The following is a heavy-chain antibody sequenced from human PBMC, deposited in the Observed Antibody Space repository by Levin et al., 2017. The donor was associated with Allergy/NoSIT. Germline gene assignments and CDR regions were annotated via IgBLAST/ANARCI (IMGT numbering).Heavy chain of an antibody. CDR3: AKDSKGYSSSWYWFDP. J-gene: IGHJ5*02. Sequence: GGSLRLSCAASGFTFSSYGMHWVRQAPGKGLEWVAVISYDGSNKYYADSVKGRFTISRDNSKNTLYLQMNSLRAEDTAVYYCAKDSKGYSSSWYWFDPWGQGTLVTVSS. CDR2: ISYDGSNK. V-gene: IGHV3-30*18. CDR1: GFTFSSYG. D-gene: IGHD6-13*01.